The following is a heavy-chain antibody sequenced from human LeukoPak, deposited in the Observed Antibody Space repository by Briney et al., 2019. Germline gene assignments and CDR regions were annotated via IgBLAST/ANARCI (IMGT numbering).Heavy chain of an antibody. CDR3: ATMTTVTAFDY. CDR1: GGSFSGYY. V-gene: IGHV4-34*01. Sequence: SEILSLTCAVYGGSFSGYYWSWIRQPPGKGLEWIGEINHSGSTNYNPSLKSRVTISVDTSKNQFSLKLSSVTAADTAVYYCATMTTVTAFDYWGQGTLVTVSS. J-gene: IGHJ4*02. D-gene: IGHD4-17*01. CDR2: INHSGST.